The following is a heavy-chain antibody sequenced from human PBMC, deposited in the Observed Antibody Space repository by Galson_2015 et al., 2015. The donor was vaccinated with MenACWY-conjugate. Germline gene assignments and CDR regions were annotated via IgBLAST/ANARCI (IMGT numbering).Heavy chain of an antibody. D-gene: IGHD2-8*01. Sequence: SLRLSCEASGFSFSDHYMDWVRQAPGKGLEWVGRIRNKANSYSTEYAASVKGMFTISRDDSRNLLYLQMGSLKTEDTAVYYCSGGGLGVSAFDYWGQVTLVTVSS. V-gene: IGHV3-72*01. J-gene: IGHJ4*02. CDR3: SGGGLGVSAFDY. CDR1: GFSFSDHY. CDR2: IRNKANSYST.